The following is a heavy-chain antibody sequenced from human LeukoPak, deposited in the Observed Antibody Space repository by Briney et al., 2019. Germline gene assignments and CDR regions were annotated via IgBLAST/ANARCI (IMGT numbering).Heavy chain of an antibody. CDR3: ARDPGGWYFDL. D-gene: IGHD1-14*01. Sequence: GGSLRLSCAASGFPVNSKYMSWVRQAPGKGLEWVSVLQSGGVTTYADSVKGRFTISRDNSKNTLFLQMNSVRAEDTAVYYCARDPGGWYFDLWGRGTLVTVSS. CDR1: GFPVNSKY. V-gene: IGHV3-66*02. CDR2: LQSGGVT. J-gene: IGHJ2*01.